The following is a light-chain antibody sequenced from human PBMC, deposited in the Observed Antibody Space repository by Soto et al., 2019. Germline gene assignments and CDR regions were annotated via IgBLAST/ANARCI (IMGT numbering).Light chain of an antibody. V-gene: IGKV3-15*01. J-gene: IGKJ1*01. CDR3: LQDYNYPRT. CDR1: QSVSRN. CDR2: GAS. Sequence: EVVLTQSPATLSVSPGDRATLSCRASQSVSRNLAWYQQKPGQAPRLLIYGASTRATGVPARFSGSGSATEFTLSISSLQSEDVATYYCLQDYNYPRTFGPGTKVEIK.